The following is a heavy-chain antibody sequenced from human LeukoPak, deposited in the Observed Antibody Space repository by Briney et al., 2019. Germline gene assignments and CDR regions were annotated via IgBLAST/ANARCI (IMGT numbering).Heavy chain of an antibody. J-gene: IGHJ6*02. CDR3: AKDQCYYYGMDV. Sequence: PGGPLRLSCAASGFTFSSYAMSWVRQAPGKGLEWVSAISGSGGSTYYADSVKGRFTISRDNSKNTLYLQMNSLRAEDTAVYYCAKDQCYYYGMDVWGQGTTVTVSS. CDR2: ISGSGGST. V-gene: IGHV3-23*01. D-gene: IGHD6-19*01. CDR1: GFTFSSYA.